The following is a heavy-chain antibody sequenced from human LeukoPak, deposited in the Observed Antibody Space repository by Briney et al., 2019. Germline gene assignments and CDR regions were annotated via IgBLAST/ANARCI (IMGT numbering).Heavy chain of an antibody. V-gene: IGHV3-23*01. CDR3: AYEGYGDYAGSVDP. CDR1: GFTFSSYA. D-gene: IGHD4-17*01. CDR2: ISGSGGST. J-gene: IGHJ5*02. Sequence: GGSLRLSCAASGFTFSSYAMSWVRQAPGKGLEWVSAISGSGGSTYYADSVKGRFTISRDNSKNTLYLQMNSLRAEDTAVYYCAYEGYGDYAGSVDPWGQGTLVTVPS.